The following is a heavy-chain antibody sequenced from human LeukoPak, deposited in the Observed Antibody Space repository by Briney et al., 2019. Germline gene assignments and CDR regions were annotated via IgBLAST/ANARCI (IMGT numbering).Heavy chain of an antibody. V-gene: IGHV3-64*01. J-gene: IGHJ5*02. CDR1: GFTFSSYA. Sequence: GGSLRLSCAASGFTFSSYAMHWVRQAPGKGLEYVSAISSNGGSTYYANSVKGRFTISRDNSKNTLYLQMGSLRAEDMAVYYCARGPRPGIAVAADNWFDPWGQGTLVTVSS. CDR3: ARGPRPGIAVAADNWFDP. D-gene: IGHD6-19*01. CDR2: ISSNGGST.